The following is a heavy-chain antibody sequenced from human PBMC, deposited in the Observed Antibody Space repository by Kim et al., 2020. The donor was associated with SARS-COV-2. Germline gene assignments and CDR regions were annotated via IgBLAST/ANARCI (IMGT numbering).Heavy chain of an antibody. J-gene: IGHJ4*02. V-gene: IGHV3-21*01. D-gene: IGHD6-13*01. CDR3: ARAGTYSSSRTFDY. Sequence: ADSVKGRFTISRDNAKNSLYLQMNSLRAEDTAAYYCARAGTYSSSRTFDYWGRGTLVTVSS.